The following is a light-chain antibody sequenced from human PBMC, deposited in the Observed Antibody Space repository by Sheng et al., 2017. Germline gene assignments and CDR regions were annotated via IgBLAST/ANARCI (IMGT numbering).Light chain of an antibody. V-gene: IGLV2-14*03. CDR3: SSYTSSSTRV. Sequence: QSALTQPASVSGSPGQSITISCTGVTSDVGGYNYVSWYRQHPGKAPELMLYDVSNRPSGVSNRFSGSKSGNMASLTISGLQAEDETDYYCSSYTSSSTRVFGGGTKLTVL. CDR2: DVS. J-gene: IGLJ3*02. CDR1: TSDVGGYNY.